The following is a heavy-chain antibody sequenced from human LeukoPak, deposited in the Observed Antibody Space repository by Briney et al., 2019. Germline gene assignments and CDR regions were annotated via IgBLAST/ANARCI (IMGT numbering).Heavy chain of an antibody. J-gene: IGHJ4*02. V-gene: IGHV1-2*02. Sequence: ASVKVSCKASGYTFTGYYMHWVRQAPGQGLEWMGWINPNGGGTNYAQKLQGRVTMTTDTSTSTAYMELRSLRSDDTAVYYCARRFEVAQVGYYDFWSGYLYYFDYWGQGTLVTVSS. CDR2: INPNGGGT. CDR1: GYTFTGYY. D-gene: IGHD3-3*01. CDR3: ARRFEVAQVGYYDFWSGYLYYFDY.